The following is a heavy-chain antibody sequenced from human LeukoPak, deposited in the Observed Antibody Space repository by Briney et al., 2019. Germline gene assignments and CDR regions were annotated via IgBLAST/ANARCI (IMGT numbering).Heavy chain of an antibody. CDR1: GYTFSSHD. CDR3: ARMGRTAAHAFDI. D-gene: IGHD2-2*01. J-gene: IGHJ3*02. Sequence: ASVKVSCKASGYTFSSHDINWVRQAPGQGLEWLGWINPNSGGTNYAQKFQGRVTMTRDTSISTAYMELSRLRSDDTAVYYCARMGRTAAHAFDIWGQGTMVTVSS. V-gene: IGHV1-2*02. CDR2: INPNSGGT.